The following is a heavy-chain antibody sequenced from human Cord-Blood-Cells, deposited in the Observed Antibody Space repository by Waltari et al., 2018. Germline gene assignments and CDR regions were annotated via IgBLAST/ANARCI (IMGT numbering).Heavy chain of an antibody. CDR3: TTDSNQLPFDY. V-gene: IGHV3-15*01. CDR2: IKSKTDGGTT. Sequence: EVQLVESGGGLVKPGGSLRLSCAAYGFTFSNAWMSWVGQAPGKGLEWVGRIKSKTDGGTTDYAAPVKGRFTISRDNSKNTLYLQMNSLKTEDTAVYYCTTDSNQLPFDYWGQGTLVTVSS. CDR1: GFTFSNAW. D-gene: IGHD2-2*01. J-gene: IGHJ4*02.